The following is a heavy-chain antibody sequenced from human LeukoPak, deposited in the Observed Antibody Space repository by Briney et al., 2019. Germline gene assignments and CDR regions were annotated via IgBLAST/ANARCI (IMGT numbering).Heavy chain of an antibody. J-gene: IGHJ6*03. CDR3: ARGNYYDSSGYYPPFGYYYYYMDV. CDR1: GGTFSSYA. Sequence: ASVKVSCKASGGTFSSYAISWVRQAPGQGLDWMGGIISYFGTANFAQKFQGRVTITADESTSTAYMELRSLRSEDTAVYYCARGNYYDSSGYYPPFGYYYYYMDVWGKGTTFTVSS. CDR2: IISYFGTA. D-gene: IGHD3-22*01. V-gene: IGHV1-69*13.